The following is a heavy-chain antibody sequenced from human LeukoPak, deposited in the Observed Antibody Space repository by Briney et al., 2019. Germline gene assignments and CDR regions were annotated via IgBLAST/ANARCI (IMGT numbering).Heavy chain of an antibody. V-gene: IGHV4-59*08. Sequence: SETLSLTCTVSGGSMSTYYWTWIRQPPGKGLEWIGFIYYTGSTNYNPSLKSRVTISVDTSKSQFSLKLISVTAADTAVYYCARHDNRGYYSLHYWGQGALVTVSS. CDR1: GGSMSTYY. D-gene: IGHD3-22*01. CDR2: IYYTGST. CDR3: ARHDNRGYYSLHY. J-gene: IGHJ4*02.